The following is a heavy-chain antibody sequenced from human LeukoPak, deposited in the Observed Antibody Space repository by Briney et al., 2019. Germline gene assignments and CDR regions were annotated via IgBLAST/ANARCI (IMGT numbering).Heavy chain of an antibody. CDR2: IIPIFGTA. D-gene: IGHD3-10*01. CDR3: ARGRNYYTLGMAWFDP. J-gene: IGHJ5*02. CDR1: GGTFSSYA. V-gene: IGHV1-69*13. Sequence: SVKVSCKASGGTFSSYAISWVRQAPGQGLEWMGGIIPIFGTANYAQKFQGRVTITADESTSTAYMELSRLRSDDTAVYYCARGRNYYTLGMAWFDPWGQGILVTVSS.